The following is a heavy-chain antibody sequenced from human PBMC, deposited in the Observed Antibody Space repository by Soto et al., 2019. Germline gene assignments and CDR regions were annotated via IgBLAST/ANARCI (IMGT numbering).Heavy chain of an antibody. Sequence: GGSLRLSCAASGFTFNNYWMHWVRQGPGKGLVWVSRINNDGSGTAYADSVKGRFTISRDNAKNTLYLQMNSLRVEDTAVYYCARGRTKDCSGGSCYYLFDYWGQGT. D-gene: IGHD2-15*01. V-gene: IGHV3-74*01. J-gene: IGHJ4*02. CDR3: ARGRTKDCSGGSCYYLFDY. CDR1: GFTFNNYW. CDR2: INNDGSGT.